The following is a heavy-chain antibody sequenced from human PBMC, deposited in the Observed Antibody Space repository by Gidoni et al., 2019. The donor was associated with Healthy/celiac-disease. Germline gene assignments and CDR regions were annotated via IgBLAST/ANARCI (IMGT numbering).Heavy chain of an antibody. CDR3: ASPRGYSGYVFDY. V-gene: IGHV3-11*01. J-gene: IGHJ4*02. D-gene: IGHD5-12*01. CDR2: ISSSGSTI. CDR1: GFTFSDYY. Sequence: QVQLVESGGGLVKPVGSRRLSCEASGFTFSDYYMSWIRQAPGKGLEWVSDISSSGSTIYYADSVKGRFTISRDNAKNSLYLQMNSLRAEDTAVYYCASPRGYSGYVFDYWGQGTLVTVSS.